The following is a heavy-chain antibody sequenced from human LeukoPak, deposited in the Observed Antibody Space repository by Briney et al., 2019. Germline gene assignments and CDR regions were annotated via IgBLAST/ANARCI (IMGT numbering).Heavy chain of an antibody. CDR2: IIPIFGTA. CDR1: GGTFSSYA. V-gene: IGHV1-69*05. Sequence: RASVKVSCKASGGTFSSYAISWVRQAPAQGLEWMGGIIPIFGTANYAQKFQGRVTITTDESTSTAYMELSSLRSEDTAVYYCARVRYSSSSNYYYYMDVWGKGTTVTVSS. D-gene: IGHD6-6*01. CDR3: ARVRYSSSSNYYYYMDV. J-gene: IGHJ6*03.